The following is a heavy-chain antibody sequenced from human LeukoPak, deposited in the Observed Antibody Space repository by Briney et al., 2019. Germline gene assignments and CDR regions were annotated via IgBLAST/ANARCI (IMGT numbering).Heavy chain of an antibody. V-gene: IGHV4-38-2*01. Sequence: SETLSLTCAVSGYSISSGYYWGWIRQPPGNGLEWIGSVYHSGSTYYNPSLKSRVTISVDTSKNQLSLNLSSVTAADTAVYYCASPHCSSTSCLDAFDIWGQGTMVTVSS. CDR2: VYHSGST. CDR1: GYSISSGYY. CDR3: ASPHCSSTSCLDAFDI. D-gene: IGHD2-2*01. J-gene: IGHJ3*02.